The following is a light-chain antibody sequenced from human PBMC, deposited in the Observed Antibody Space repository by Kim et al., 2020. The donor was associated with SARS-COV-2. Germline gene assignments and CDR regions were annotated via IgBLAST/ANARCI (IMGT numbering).Light chain of an antibody. Sequence: SVSPRESLTLFCRDSQSVWSYVAWYQHKPGQGPRILISGAYTRATGIRVRFIGSGSETEFTLTITSLQTEDVAVYYCQQYNQWIAFGQGTRLEIK. CDR1: QSVWSY. V-gene: IGKV3-15*01. CDR2: GAY. CDR3: QQYNQWIA. J-gene: IGKJ5*01.